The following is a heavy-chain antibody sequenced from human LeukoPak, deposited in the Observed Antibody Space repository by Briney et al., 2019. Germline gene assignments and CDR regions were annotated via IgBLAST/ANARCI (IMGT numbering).Heavy chain of an antibody. D-gene: IGHD6-13*01. CDR2: ISGSGGST. V-gene: IGHV3-23*01. Sequence: GGSLRLSCAASGFTFSSYAMSWVRQAPGKGLEWVSAISGSGGSTYYADSVKGRFTISRDNSKNTLYLQMNSLRAEDTAVYYCANRGQQLVNYYYYYYMDVWGKGTTVTVSS. J-gene: IGHJ6*03. CDR1: GFTFSSYA. CDR3: ANRGQQLVNYYYYYYMDV.